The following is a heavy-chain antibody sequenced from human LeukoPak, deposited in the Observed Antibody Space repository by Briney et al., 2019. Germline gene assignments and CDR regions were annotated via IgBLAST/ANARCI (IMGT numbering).Heavy chain of an antibody. Sequence: PGGSLRLSCAASGIPLRSYAVSWVRQAPGKGLEWVSAISGSGDRTYYADSVKGRFTISRDNSKNTIYLQMNSLRDEDTAIYYCAKDAIAVALGWLDPWGQGTLVTVSS. CDR1: GIPLRSYA. CDR2: ISGSGDRT. J-gene: IGHJ5*02. D-gene: IGHD6-19*01. V-gene: IGHV3-23*01. CDR3: AKDAIAVALGWLDP.